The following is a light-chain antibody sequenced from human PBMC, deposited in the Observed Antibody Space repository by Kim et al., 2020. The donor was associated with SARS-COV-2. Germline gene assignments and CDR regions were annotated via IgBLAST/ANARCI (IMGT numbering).Light chain of an antibody. V-gene: IGKV1-5*03. CDR3: QQYKTYPVT. Sequence: SASVGDRVTITCRASQNIDAWLAWYQQKPGKAPKLLIYTASTLECGVPSRFSGSGSGTEFTLTISSLQPDDFATYYCQQYKTYPVTFGGGTKLEI. CDR2: TAS. CDR1: QNIDAW. J-gene: IGKJ4*01.